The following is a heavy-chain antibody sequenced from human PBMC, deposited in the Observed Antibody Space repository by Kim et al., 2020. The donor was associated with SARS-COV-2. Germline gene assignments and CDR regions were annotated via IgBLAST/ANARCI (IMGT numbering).Heavy chain of an antibody. J-gene: IGHJ6*02. V-gene: IGHV4-31*03. Sequence: SETLSLTCTVSGGSISSGGYYWSWIRQHPGKGLEWIGYIYYSGSTYYNPSLKSRVTISVDTSKNQFSLKLSSVTAADTAVYYCARDQQRLVINHQNNYYYYYGMDVWGQGTTVTVSS. CDR2: IYYSGST. CDR1: GGSISSGGYY. D-gene: IGHD3-9*01. CDR3: ARDQQRLVINHQNNYYYYYGMDV.